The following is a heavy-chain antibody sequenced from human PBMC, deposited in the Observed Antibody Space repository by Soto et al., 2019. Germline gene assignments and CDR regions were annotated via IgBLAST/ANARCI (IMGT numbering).Heavy chain of an antibody. V-gene: IGHV3-30*18. CDR1: GFTFRSYG. CDR2: MSFDGSNK. CDR3: AKEFGWELLRSHPYYYSGMDV. D-gene: IGHD1-26*01. J-gene: IGHJ6*02. Sequence: QVQLVESGGGVVQPGRSLRLSCAASGFTFRSYGMHWVRQAPGKGLEWVALMSFDGSNKYYADSVRGRFTISSANSKCTLYLQMDILRPGDTAVYYYAKEFGWELLRSHPYYYSGMDVWGQGTTVTVSS.